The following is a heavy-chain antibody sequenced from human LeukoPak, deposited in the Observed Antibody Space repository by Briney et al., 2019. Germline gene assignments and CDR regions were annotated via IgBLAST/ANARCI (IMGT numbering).Heavy chain of an antibody. J-gene: IGHJ4*02. CDR2: INHSGST. Sequence: PSETLSLTCAVYGGSFGAHYWSWIRQPPGKGLEWIGEINHSGSTNYNPSLKSRVTISVDTSKSQFSLRLSSVTAADTAVYYCAREANGSPEYFDSWGQGTLVTVSS. V-gene: IGHV4-34*01. CDR1: GGSFGAHY. CDR3: AREANGSPEYFDS. D-gene: IGHD1-26*01.